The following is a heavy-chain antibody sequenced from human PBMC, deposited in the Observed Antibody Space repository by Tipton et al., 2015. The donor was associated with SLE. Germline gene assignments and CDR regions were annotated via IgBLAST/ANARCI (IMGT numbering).Heavy chain of an antibody. J-gene: IGHJ5*02. CDR1: GFTFGDYA. V-gene: IGHV3-49*04. CDR3: TREGYYDSSGYLS. D-gene: IGHD3-22*01. CDR2: IRSKAYGGTT. Sequence: SLRLSCTASGFTFGDYAMSWVRQAPGKGLEWVGFIRSKAYGGTTEYAASVKGRFTISRDDSKSIAYLQMNSLKTEDTAVYYCTREGYYDSSGYLSWGQGTLVTVSP.